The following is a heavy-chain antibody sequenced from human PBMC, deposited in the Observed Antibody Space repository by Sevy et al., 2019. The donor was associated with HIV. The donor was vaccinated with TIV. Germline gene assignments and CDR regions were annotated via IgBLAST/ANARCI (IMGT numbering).Heavy chain of an antibody. J-gene: IGHJ6*02. V-gene: IGHV5-51*01. D-gene: IGHD1-1*01. CDR1: GYSFSSYW. CDR2: IYPGDSDT. Sequence: GESLKISCKASGYSFSSYWFGWVRQMPGKGLEWMGQIYPGDSDTRYSLSFQGQVPISVDKSLSTAYLQWSSLKASDTAVYYCARGARGTLPSFYYYGFDVWGQGTTVTVSS. CDR3: ARGARGTLPSFYYYGFDV.